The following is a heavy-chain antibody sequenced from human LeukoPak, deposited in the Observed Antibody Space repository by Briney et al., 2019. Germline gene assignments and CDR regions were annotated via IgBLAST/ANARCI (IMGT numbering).Heavy chain of an antibody. CDR3: ARGFTIEPITGVLLDFDY. D-gene: IGHD7-27*01. J-gene: IGHJ4*02. V-gene: IGHV3-33*01. CDR1: GLTFSIYG. CDR2: LWYDGSNK. Sequence: PGGSLRLSCAASGLTFSIYGMHGVGPAPGKRREWVAVLWYDGSNKNYADSVKSRFTISRDNPKNTLYLQMNRLRAEDTAVYYCARGFTIEPITGVLLDFDYWGQGTLVTVSS.